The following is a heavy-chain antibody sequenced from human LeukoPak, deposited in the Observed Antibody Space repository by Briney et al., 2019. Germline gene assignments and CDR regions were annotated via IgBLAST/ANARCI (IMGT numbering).Heavy chain of an antibody. Sequence: GGSLRLSCAASGFTFSDYYMSWIRQAPGKGLEWVSYISSSGSTIYYADSVKGRFTISRDNAKNSLYLQMNSLRAEDTAVYYCARYCSSTSCYVPFDYWGRGTLVTVSS. CDR2: ISSSGSTI. CDR3: ARYCSSTSCYVPFDY. V-gene: IGHV3-11*01. J-gene: IGHJ4*02. CDR1: GFTFSDYY. D-gene: IGHD2-2*01.